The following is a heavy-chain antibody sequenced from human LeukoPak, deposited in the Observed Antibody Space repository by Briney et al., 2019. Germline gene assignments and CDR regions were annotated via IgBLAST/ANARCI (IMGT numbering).Heavy chain of an antibody. D-gene: IGHD3-9*01. J-gene: IGHJ4*02. CDR2: IYYSGST. CDR3: ARRDILTGYALDY. Sequence: SETLSLTCAVYGGSFSGYYWSWIRQPPGKGLEWIGSIYYSGSTYYNPSLKSRVTISVDTSKNQFSLKLSSVTAADTAVYYCARRDILTGYALDYWGQGTLVTVSS. CDR1: GGSFSGYY. V-gene: IGHV4-34*01.